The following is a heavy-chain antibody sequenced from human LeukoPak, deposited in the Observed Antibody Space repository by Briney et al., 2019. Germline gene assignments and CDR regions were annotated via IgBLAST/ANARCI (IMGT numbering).Heavy chain of an antibody. Sequence: SSETLSLTCTVSGGSISSYYWSWIRQPPGKGLEWIGYIYYSGSTNYNPSLKSRVTISVDTSKNQFSLKLSSVTAADTAVYYCARGYSRWLQADYWGQGTLVTVSS. D-gene: IGHD5-24*01. J-gene: IGHJ4*02. CDR2: IYYSGST. CDR3: ARGYSRWLQADY. CDR1: GGSISSYY. V-gene: IGHV4-59*01.